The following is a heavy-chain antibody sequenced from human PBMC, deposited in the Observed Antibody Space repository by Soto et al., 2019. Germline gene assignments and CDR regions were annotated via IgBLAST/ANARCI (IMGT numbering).Heavy chain of an antibody. CDR2: IYYSGST. CDR1: GGSISSGGYY. J-gene: IGHJ5*02. D-gene: IGHD5-18*01. Sequence: QVQLQESGPGLVKPSQTLSLTCTVSGGSISSGGYYWSWIRQHPGKGLEWIGYIYYSGSTYYNPSLKSRVTISVDTSKNQSSLKLCSVTAAGTAVYYCATSWGRYSYNWFDPWGQGTLVTVSS. V-gene: IGHV4-31*03. CDR3: ATSWGRYSYNWFDP.